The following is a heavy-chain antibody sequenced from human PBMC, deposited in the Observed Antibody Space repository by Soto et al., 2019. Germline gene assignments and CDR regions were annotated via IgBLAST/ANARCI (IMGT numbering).Heavy chain of an antibody. CDR2: IVVGSGNT. CDR3: AAVADSSSWYSPERN. J-gene: IGHJ4*02. D-gene: IGHD6-13*01. V-gene: IGHV1-58*02. Sequence: QMQLVQSGPEVKKPGTSVKVSCKASGFTFTSSAMQWVRQARGQRLEWIGWIVVGSGNTNYAQKFQERVTIPRDMSTSTAYMELSSLRSEDTAVYYCAAVADSSSWYSPERNWGQGTLVTVSS. CDR1: GFTFTSSA.